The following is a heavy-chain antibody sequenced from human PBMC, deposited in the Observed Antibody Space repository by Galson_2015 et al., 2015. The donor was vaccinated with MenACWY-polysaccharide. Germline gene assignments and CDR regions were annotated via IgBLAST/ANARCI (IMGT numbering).Heavy chain of an antibody. Sequence: SLRLSCAASGFSFSSYWMTWVRQAPGQGLQWVANINKEGTETYYADSVKGRFTISRDNAKSSVYLQMNSLSAEDTAMYYCVRTSRGYGFNLDRWRQGTLVTVSS. CDR3: VRTSRGYGFNLDR. D-gene: IGHD5-18*01. V-gene: IGHV3-7*01. J-gene: IGHJ5*02. CDR1: GFSFSSYW. CDR2: INKEGTET.